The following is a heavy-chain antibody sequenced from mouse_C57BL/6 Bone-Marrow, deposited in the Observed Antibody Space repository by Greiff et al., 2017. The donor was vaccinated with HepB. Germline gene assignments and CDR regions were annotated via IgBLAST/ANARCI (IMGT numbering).Heavy chain of an antibody. V-gene: IGHV5-17*01. D-gene: IGHD2-3*01. Sequence: EVNLVESGGGLVKPGGSLKLSCAASGFTFSDYGMHWVRQAPEKGLEWVAYISSGSSTIYYADTVKGRFTISRDNAKNTLFLQMTSLRSEDTAMYYCATRDGYYAPFAMDYWGQGTSVTVSS. CDR2: ISSGSSTI. CDR1: GFTFSDYG. J-gene: IGHJ4*01. CDR3: ATRDGYYAPFAMDY.